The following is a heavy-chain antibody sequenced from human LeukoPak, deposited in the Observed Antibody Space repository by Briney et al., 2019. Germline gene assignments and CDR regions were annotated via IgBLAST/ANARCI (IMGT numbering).Heavy chain of an antibody. V-gene: IGHV4-34*01. CDR3: ARGPDSGSHFAWFDP. J-gene: IGHJ5*02. Sequence: SETLSLTCAVYGGSFSGFYWSWVRQPPGKGLEWIGEINHSGNTHYNPSFKSRVTILVDTSRNQFSLKLTSMTAADAAVYYCARGPDSGSHFAWFDPWGQGTLVTVSS. CDR2: INHSGNT. D-gene: IGHD3-10*01. CDR1: GGSFSGFY.